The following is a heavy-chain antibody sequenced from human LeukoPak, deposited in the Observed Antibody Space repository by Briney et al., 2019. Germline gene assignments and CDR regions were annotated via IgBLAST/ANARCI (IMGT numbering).Heavy chain of an antibody. CDR3: ARDGGLELPLGWFDP. D-gene: IGHD1-7*01. CDR2: IYYSGST. Sequence: SETLSLTCTVSGGSISSYYWSWIRQPPGKGLEWIGYIYYSGSTNYNPSLKSRVTISVDTSKNQFSLQLSSVTAADTAVYYCARDGGLELPLGWFDPWGQGTLVIVSS. J-gene: IGHJ5*02. CDR1: GGSISSYY. V-gene: IGHV4-59*12.